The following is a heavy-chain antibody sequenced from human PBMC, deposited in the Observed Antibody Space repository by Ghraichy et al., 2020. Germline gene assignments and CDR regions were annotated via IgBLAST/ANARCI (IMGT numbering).Heavy chain of an antibody. V-gene: IGHV3-7*01. CDR1: GFTFSSYW. Sequence: GGSLRLSCAASGFTFSSYWMSWVRQAPGKGLEWVANIKQDGSEKYYVDSVKGRFTISRDNAKNSLYLQMNSLRAEDTAVYYCARDPRKGLWFGKRLNAFDIWGQGTMVTVSS. D-gene: IGHD3-10*01. J-gene: IGHJ3*02. CDR2: IKQDGSEK. CDR3: ARDPRKGLWFGKRLNAFDI.